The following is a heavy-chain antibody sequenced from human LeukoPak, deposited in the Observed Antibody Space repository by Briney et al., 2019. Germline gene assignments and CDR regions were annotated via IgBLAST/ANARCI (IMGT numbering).Heavy chain of an antibody. CDR2: ISSSGSTI. D-gene: IGHD6-13*01. J-gene: IGHJ4*02. CDR1: GFTFSSYE. CDR3: ARDDGYSSSWYYFDY. Sequence: GGSLRLSCAASGFTFSSYEMNWVRQAPGKGLEWVSYISSSGSTIYYADSVEGRFTISRDNAKNSLYLQMNSLRAEDTAVYYCARDDGYSSSWYYFDYWGQGTLVTVSS. V-gene: IGHV3-48*03.